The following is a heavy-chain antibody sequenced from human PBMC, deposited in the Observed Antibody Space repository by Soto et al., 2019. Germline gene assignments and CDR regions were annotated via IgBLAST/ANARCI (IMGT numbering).Heavy chain of an antibody. CDR2: IIPLFGTT. D-gene: IGHD6-13*01. Sequence: SVKVSCKASGGNFTNYGISWVLQAPGKGLEWMGGIIPLFGTTNYAQKFRGRVTVTADESTSTAYMELNSLRSEDTAIYFCARGRGTSWYNWFDPWGQLTLGTVSS. V-gene: IGHV1-69*13. CDR1: GGNFTNYG. J-gene: IGHJ5*02. CDR3: ARGRGTSWYNWFDP.